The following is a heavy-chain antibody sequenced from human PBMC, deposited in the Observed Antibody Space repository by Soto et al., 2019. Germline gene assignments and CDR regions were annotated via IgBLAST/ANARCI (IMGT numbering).Heavy chain of an antibody. CDR2: ISSSSSYI. CDR3: ARDVSSVIIPAYYFDY. Sequence: KPGGSLRLSCAASGFTFSSYSMNWVRQAPGKGLEWVSSISSSSSYIYYADSVKGRFTISRDNAKNSLYLQMNSLRAEDTAVYYCARDVSSVIIPAYYFDYWGQGTLVTVSS. V-gene: IGHV3-21*01. D-gene: IGHD3-3*01. J-gene: IGHJ4*02. CDR1: GFTFSSYS.